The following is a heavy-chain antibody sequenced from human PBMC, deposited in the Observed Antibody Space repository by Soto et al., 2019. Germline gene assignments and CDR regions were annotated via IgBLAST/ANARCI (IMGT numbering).Heavy chain of an antibody. Sequence: SETLSLTCTVSGGSTSSSDYFWSRIRQPPGKGLEWIGYIYYSGSTNYNPSLKSRVTISVDTSKNQFSLKLSSVTAADTAVYYCARDLVVGATTEGLDYWGQGTLVTVS. CDR2: IYYSGST. CDR1: GGSTSSSDYF. D-gene: IGHD1-26*01. CDR3: ARDLVVGATTEGLDY. J-gene: IGHJ4*02. V-gene: IGHV4-61*08.